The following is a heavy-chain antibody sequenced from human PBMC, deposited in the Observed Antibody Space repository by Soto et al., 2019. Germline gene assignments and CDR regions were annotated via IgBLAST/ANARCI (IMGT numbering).Heavy chain of an antibody. CDR2: IYYSGNT. J-gene: IGHJ4*02. CDR1: GGSISSGGYY. CDR3: ARNVDTTRHFDY. V-gene: IGHV4-31*03. D-gene: IGHD5-18*01. Sequence: PSETLSLTCTVSGGSISSGGYYWSWIRQHPGKGLEWIGNIYYSGNTYYNPSLKSRVTISGDASKNQFSLKLSSVTAADTAVYYCARNVDTTRHFDYWGQGTLVTVSS.